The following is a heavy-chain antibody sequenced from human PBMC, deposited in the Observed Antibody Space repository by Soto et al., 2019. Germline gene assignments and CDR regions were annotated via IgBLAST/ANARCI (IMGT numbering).Heavy chain of an antibody. J-gene: IGHJ4*02. D-gene: IGHD3-10*01. Sequence: GGSLSLSCEASGFTFSYYYMRLIRQVPGRGLECLSYVSSDGGFTHYADSVQGRFTISRDNTKNSLFLEMKGLRAEDTALYFCARDPMGRGVPLDYWGPGTLVTVSS. CDR1: GFTFSYYY. CDR2: VSSDGGFT. CDR3: ARDPMGRGVPLDY. V-gene: IGHV3-11*06.